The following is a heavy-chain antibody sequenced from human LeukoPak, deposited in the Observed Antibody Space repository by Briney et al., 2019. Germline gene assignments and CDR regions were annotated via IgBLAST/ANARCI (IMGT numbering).Heavy chain of an antibody. CDR1: GLTFSSYS. D-gene: IGHD3-22*01. V-gene: IGHV3-48*01. Sequence: QAGGSLRLSCAASGLTFSSYSMNCVRQAPGKGLEWVSYISSSSSTIYYADSVKGRFTISRDNAKNSLYLQMNSLRAEDTAVYYCAREVYYYDSSGFYYSGGFGYWGQGTLLTVSS. J-gene: IGHJ4*02. CDR2: ISSSSSTI. CDR3: AREVYYYDSSGFYYSGGFGY.